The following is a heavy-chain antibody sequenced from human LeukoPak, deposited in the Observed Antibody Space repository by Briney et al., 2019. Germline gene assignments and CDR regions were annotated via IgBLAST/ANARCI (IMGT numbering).Heavy chain of an antibody. CDR3: ASNRLLGGWYPGRYGMDV. CDR1: GGPVSSYY. D-gene: IGHD6-19*01. CDR2: IHYSENI. V-gene: IGHV4-59*02. Sequence: PSETLSLTCTVSGGPVSSYYWTWIRQPPGKGLEWIGHIHYSENINYNPSLQSRVIMSVDTSKNQVTLKLSSVTAADTAVYYCASNRLLGGWYPGRYGMDVWGQETTVIVSS. J-gene: IGHJ6*02.